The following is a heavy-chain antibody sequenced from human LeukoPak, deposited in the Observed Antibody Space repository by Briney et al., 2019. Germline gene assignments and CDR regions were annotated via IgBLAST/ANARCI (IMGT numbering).Heavy chain of an antibody. V-gene: IGHV4-34*01. D-gene: IGHD3-10*01. CDR3: ARGPAYYGSGSYRPPIDY. J-gene: IGHJ4*02. Sequence: SETLSLTCAVYGGSFSGYYWSWIRQPPGKGLEWIGEINHSGSTNYNPSLKSRVTISVDTSKNQFSLKLSSVTAADTAVYYCARGPAYYGSGSYRPPIDYWGQGTLVTLSS. CDR2: INHSGST. CDR1: GGSFSGYY.